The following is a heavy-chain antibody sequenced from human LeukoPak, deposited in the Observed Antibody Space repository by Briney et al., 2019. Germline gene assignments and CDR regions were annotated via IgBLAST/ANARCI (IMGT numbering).Heavy chain of an antibody. J-gene: IGHJ4*02. Sequence: GESLQISCKGSGYSFIRYWIGWVRQLPGKGLEWMGIIYPGDSETRYSPSFQGQVTISADKSISTAYLQWSSLKASDTAMYHCATGGVYSSNFDYWGQGTLVTVSS. CDR3: ATGGVYSSNFDY. V-gene: IGHV5-51*01. D-gene: IGHD6-13*01. CDR2: IYPGDSET. CDR1: GYSFIRYW.